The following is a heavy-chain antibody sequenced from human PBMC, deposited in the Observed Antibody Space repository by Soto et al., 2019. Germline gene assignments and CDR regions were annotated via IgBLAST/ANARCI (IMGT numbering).Heavy chain of an antibody. J-gene: IGHJ5*01. CDR2: MDYSGST. Sequence: SETLSLTCTVSGGSISASSYYWGWIRQPPGKGLEWIGSMDYSGSTYYNPSLKSRVTISVDTSKNQFSLKLSSLTAADTAVYYCVRVPIGHSDDSGYSDSWGQGTQVTVSS. D-gene: IGHD3-22*01. V-gene: IGHV4-39*01. CDR1: GGSISASSYY. CDR3: VRVPIGHSDDSGYSDS.